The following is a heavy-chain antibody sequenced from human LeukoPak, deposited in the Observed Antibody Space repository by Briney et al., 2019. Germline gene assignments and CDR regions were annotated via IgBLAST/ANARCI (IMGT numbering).Heavy chain of an antibody. CDR3: ARQEGWGILTGYYKHFDY. J-gene: IGHJ4*02. D-gene: IGHD3-9*01. CDR2: IYYSGST. Sequence: SETLSLTCTVSGGSISSSSYYWGWIRQPPGKGLEWIGSIYYSGSTYYNPSLKSRVTISVDTSKNQFSLNLTSVTAADTAVYYCARQEGWGILTGYYKHFDYWGQGALVTVSS. V-gene: IGHV4-39*01. CDR1: GGSISSSSYY.